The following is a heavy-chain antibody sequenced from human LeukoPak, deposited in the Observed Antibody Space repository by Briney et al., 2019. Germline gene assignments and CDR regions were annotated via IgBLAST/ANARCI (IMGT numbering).Heavy chain of an antibody. CDR2: ISYDGSNK. D-gene: IGHD6-19*01. J-gene: IGHJ6*02. CDR3: AKDLGSSGWQTYYYYYYGMDV. V-gene: IGHV3-30*18. Sequence: PGRSLRLSCAASGFTFSSYGMHWVRQAPGKGLEWVAVISYDGSNKYYADSVKGRFTISRDNSKNTLYLQMNNLRAEDTAVYYCAKDLGSSGWQTYYYYYYGMDVWGQGTTVTVSS. CDR1: GFTFSSYG.